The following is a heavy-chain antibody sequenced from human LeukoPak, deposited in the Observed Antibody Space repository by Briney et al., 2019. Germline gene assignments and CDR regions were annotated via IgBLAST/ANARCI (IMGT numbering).Heavy chain of an antibody. CDR3: AARISGYVYYYMDV. CDR2: IKQAGSEK. V-gene: IGHV3-7*01. Sequence: GGSLRLSCAASGFTFSNYWMSWVRQAPGKGLEWVANIKQAGSEKYYVDSVKARFTISRDNAKNSLYLQMNSLRAEDTAVYYCAARISGYVYYYMDVWGKGTTVTVSS. CDR1: GFTFSNYW. J-gene: IGHJ6*03. D-gene: IGHD5-12*01.